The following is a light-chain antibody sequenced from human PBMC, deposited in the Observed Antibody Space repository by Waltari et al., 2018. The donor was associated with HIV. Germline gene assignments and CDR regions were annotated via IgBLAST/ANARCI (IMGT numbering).Light chain of an antibody. J-gene: IGLJ1*01. Sequence: QSALTQPASVSGSPGQSITISCTGTSSDVGGFNYVSWYQQHPGKAPKLMIYEVTNRPSGVSNRFSGSKSGNTASLTISGLQAEDEADYYCSSYKSCSTPYVFGTGTKVTVL. CDR3: SSYKSCSTPYV. V-gene: IGLV2-14*01. CDR1: SSDVGGFNY. CDR2: EVT.